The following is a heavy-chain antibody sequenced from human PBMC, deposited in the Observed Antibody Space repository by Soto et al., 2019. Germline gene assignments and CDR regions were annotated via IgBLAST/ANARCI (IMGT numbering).Heavy chain of an antibody. CDR2: INPEGTTT. Sequence: GGSLRLSCAASGFTFSFYWMHWVRQTPGKGLVWVSRINPEGTTTNYADSVEGRFAISRDNAKNSLHLQMNSLSAEDTAFYYCVKDESINWYSGHFRHWGQGTLVTVSS. D-gene: IGHD6-13*01. V-gene: IGHV3-74*01. CDR1: GFTFSFYW. J-gene: IGHJ1*01. CDR3: VKDESINWYSGHFRH.